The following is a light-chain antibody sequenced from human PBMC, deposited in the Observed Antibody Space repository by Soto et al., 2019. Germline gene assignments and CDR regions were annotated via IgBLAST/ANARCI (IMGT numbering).Light chain of an antibody. J-gene: IGKJ1*01. V-gene: IGKV3-15*01. CDR3: HQYNNWPRT. CDR1: QGINRN. CDR2: GVF. Sequence: VMTQSPATLSVSPGERAPLSCGASQGINRNLAWYHHKPGQAPRLLIYGVFTRATGIPGRFSGGWSGTEVTLTINGLQSEDFGVYYCHQYNNWPRTFGQGTKV.